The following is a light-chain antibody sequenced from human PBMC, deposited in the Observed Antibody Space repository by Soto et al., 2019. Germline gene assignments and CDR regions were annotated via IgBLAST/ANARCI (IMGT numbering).Light chain of an antibody. J-gene: IGKJ1*01. Sequence: DIQMTQSPSTLSASVGDRVTITCRASQSFTSWLAWYQQKPGKAPKLLIHKASNLQSGVPARFSGSESGTEFTLTISSLQPDDFATYYCQQYNTYPWTCGQGTKVEIK. CDR3: QQYNTYPWT. V-gene: IGKV1-5*03. CDR2: KAS. CDR1: QSFTSW.